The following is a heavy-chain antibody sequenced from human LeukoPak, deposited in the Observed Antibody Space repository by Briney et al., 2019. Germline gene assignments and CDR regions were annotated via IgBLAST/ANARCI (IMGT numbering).Heavy chain of an antibody. CDR1: GFTFSRSW. V-gene: IGHV3-7*01. Sequence: GGSLRLSCAASGFTFSRSWMHWVRQAPGKGLEWVASIKEDGSGKYYVDSVKGRFTISRDNSKNTLYLQMNSLRAEDTAVYYCAAGGYGDYPPSVDYWGQGTLVTVSS. CDR2: IKEDGSGK. CDR3: AAGGYGDYPPSVDY. J-gene: IGHJ4*02. D-gene: IGHD4-17*01.